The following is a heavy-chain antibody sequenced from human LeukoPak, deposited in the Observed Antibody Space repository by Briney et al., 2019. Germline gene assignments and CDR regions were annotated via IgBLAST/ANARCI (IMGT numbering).Heavy chain of an antibody. D-gene: IGHD3-22*01. J-gene: IGHJ4*02. CDR1: GFTFSSYA. CDR2: ISGSGGST. CDR3: AKDIAGHYYDSSGYYDY. Sequence: PGGSLRLSCAASGFTFSSYAMSWVRQAPGKGPEWVSAISGSGGSTYYADSVKGRFTISRDNSKNTLYLQMNSLRAEDTAVYYCAKDIAGHYYDSSGYYDYWGQGTLVTVSS. V-gene: IGHV3-23*01.